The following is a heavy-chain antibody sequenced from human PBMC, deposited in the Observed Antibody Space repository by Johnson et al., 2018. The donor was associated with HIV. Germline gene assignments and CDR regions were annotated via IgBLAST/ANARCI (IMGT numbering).Heavy chain of an antibody. Sequence: VQLVESGGGVVQPGRSLRLSCAASGFTFSSYAMHWVRQAPGKGLEWVAVISYDGSNKYYADSVKGRFTISRDNSKNTLFLQMNSLRAEDTAVYYCARDGQVYYNFWISSLAFDIWGQGTMVTVSS. V-gene: IGHV3-30-3*01. D-gene: IGHD3-3*01. J-gene: IGHJ3*02. CDR1: GFTFSSYA. CDR3: ARDGQVYYNFWISSLAFDI. CDR2: ISYDGSNK.